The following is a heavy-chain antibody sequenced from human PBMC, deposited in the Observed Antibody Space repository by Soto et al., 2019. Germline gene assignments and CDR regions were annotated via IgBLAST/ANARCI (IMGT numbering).Heavy chain of an antibody. CDR3: QRSYGGYYYYYYMDF. V-gene: IGHV4-39*07. CDR1: GGSISSSSYY. CDR2: IYYSGST. Sequence: SETLSLTCTVSGGSISSSSYYWGWIRQPPGKGLEWIGSIYYSGSTYYNPSLKSRVTISVDTSKNQFSLKLSSVTAADTAVYYCQRSYGGYYYYYYMDFWGKGTTVTVSS. D-gene: IGHD1-26*01. J-gene: IGHJ6*03.